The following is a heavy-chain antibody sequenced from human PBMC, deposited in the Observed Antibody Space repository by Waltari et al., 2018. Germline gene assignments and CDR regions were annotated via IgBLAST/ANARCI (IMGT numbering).Heavy chain of an antibody. CDR2: IYHSWST. J-gene: IGHJ4*02. D-gene: IGHD3-22*01. CDR1: GCSISSGGYS. CDR3: ARVEHSSGYSFFDY. V-gene: IGHV4-30-2*01. Sequence: QLQLQESGSGLVKPSQTLSLTCAVSGCSISSGGYSWSWIRQPPGKGLEWIGYIYHSWSTYYNPSLKSRVTISVDRSKNQFSLKLSSVTAADTAVYYCARVEHSSGYSFFDYWGQGTLVTVSS.